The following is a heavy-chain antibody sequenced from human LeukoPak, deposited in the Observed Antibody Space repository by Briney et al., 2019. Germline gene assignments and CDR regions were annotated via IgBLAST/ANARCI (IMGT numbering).Heavy chain of an antibody. J-gene: IGHJ4*02. Sequence: GASVKVAFKASGYTVTGYHMHWVRQAPGQGLEWMGWINPNSDGTNYAQKFQGRVTMTRDTYINTAYMELSRLRSDDTAVYYCAGDMVRGVILRRVLEYWGQGTLVTVSS. V-gene: IGHV1-2*02. CDR3: AGDMVRGVILRRVLEY. D-gene: IGHD3-10*01. CDR2: INPNSDGT. CDR1: GYTVTGYH.